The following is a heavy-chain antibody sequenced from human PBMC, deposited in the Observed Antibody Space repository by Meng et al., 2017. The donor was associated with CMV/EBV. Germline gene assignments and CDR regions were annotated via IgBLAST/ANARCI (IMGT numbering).Heavy chain of an antibody. CDR2: IWYDGSNK. J-gene: IGHJ6*02. V-gene: IGHV3-33*06. CDR3: AKAPRDYYGMDV. Sequence: GESLKISCAASGFTFSSYGMHWVRQAPGKGLEWVAVIWYDGSNKYYADSVKGRFTISRDNSKNTLYLQMNSLRAEDTAVYYCAKAPRDYYGMDVWGQGTLVTVSS. CDR1: GFTFSSYG.